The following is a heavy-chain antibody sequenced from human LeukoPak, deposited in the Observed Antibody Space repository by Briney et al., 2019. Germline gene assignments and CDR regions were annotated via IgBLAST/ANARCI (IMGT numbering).Heavy chain of an antibody. CDR1: GFTFSSYS. V-gene: IGHV3-21*01. D-gene: IGHD3-22*01. J-gene: IGHJ4*02. Sequence: GGSLRLSCAASGFTFSSYSMNWVRQAPGKGLEWVSSISSSSSYIYYADSVKGRFTISRDNAKNSLYLQMNSLRAEDTAVYYCARDGDSSGYSRYWGQGTVVTVSS. CDR2: ISSSSSYI. CDR3: ARDGDSSGYSRY.